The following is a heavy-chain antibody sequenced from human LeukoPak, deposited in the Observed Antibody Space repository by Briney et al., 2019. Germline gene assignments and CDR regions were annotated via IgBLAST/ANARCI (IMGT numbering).Heavy chain of an antibody. CDR2: INPRNDNT. D-gene: IGHD3/OR15-3a*01. CDR3: AREGGLGVYYFDY. CDR1: GYTFTNYA. J-gene: IGHJ4*02. V-gene: IGHV1-3*01. Sequence: ASVKVSCKASGYTFTNYAIHWVRQAPGQRLEWMGWINPRNDNTKFSQKFQGRVTITRDTSANTAHMDLSSLTSEDTAVYYCAREGGLGVYYFDYWGQGTLVTVSS.